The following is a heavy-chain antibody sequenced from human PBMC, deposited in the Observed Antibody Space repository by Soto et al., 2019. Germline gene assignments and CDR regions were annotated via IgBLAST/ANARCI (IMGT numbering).Heavy chain of an antibody. CDR1: GFTFSSYA. D-gene: IGHD2-2*01. V-gene: IGHV3-23*01. CDR2: ISGSGGST. Sequence: GGSLRLSCAASGFTFSSYAMSWVRQAPGKGLEWVSAISGSGGSTYYADSVKGRFTISRDNSKNTLYLQMNSLRAEDTAVYYCARHRYCSSTSCWFFDYWGKGTLVTVPP. CDR3: ARHRYCSSTSCWFFDY. J-gene: IGHJ4*02.